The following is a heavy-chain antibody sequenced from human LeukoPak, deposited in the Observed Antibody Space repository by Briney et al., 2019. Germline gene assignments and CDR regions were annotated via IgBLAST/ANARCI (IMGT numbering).Heavy chain of an antibody. CDR2: ISAYNGNT. J-gene: IGHJ4*02. CDR3: AREDVRYFDF. CDR1: GYTFTNYG. V-gene: IGHV1-18*01. D-gene: IGHD3-10*01. Sequence: ASVKVSCKTSGYTFTNYGITWVRQAPGHGLEWMGWISAYNGNTDYAQEFRDRVTMTTDTSTRTAFMELRSLRADDTAVYYCAREDVRYFDFWGQGTLVTVSS.